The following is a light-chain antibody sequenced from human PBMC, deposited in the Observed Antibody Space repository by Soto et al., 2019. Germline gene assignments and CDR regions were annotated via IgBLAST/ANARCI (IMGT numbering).Light chain of an antibody. CDR3: QQYGSSPGT. Sequence: VVLTQSPATLSVSPGERATLSCRASQRVSRNLAWYQQKPGQAPRLLIYDASTRATGIPDRFSGSGSGTDFTLTISRLEPEDFAVYYCQQYGSSPGTFGQGTKVDIK. J-gene: IGKJ1*01. V-gene: IGKV3-20*01. CDR1: QRVSRN. CDR2: DAS.